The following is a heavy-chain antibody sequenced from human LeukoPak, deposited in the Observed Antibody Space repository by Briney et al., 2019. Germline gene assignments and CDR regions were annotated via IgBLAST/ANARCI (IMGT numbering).Heavy chain of an antibody. CDR3: ARDVGRQDCTTTSCYGN. CDR1: GFTFSSYE. D-gene: IGHD2-2*01. J-gene: IGHJ4*02. Sequence: PGGSLRLSCAACGFTFSSYEMNWVRQAPGKGLQWVSYISTSGSTIYYADSVKGRFTISRDNAKNSLYLQMNSLRAEDTAVYYCARDVGRQDCTTTSCYGNWGQGTLVTVSS. CDR2: ISTSGSTI. V-gene: IGHV3-48*03.